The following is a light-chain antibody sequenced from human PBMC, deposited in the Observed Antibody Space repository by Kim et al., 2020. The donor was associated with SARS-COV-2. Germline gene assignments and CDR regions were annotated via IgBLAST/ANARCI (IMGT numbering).Light chain of an antibody. V-gene: IGLV3-19*01. J-gene: IGLJ7*01. CDR3: NSRDSSGNHAV. Sequence: ALGQTVRITCQGDSLRSYYASWYQQKPGQAPVLVSYGKNNRPSGIPDRFSGSSSGNTASLTITGAQAEDEADYYCNSRDSSGNHAVFGGGTQLTVL. CDR2: GKN. CDR1: SLRSYY.